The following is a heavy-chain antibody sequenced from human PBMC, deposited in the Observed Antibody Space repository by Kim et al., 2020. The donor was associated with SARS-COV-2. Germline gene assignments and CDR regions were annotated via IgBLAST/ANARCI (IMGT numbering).Heavy chain of an antibody. Sequence: ASVKVSCKASGYTFTSYYMHWVRQAPGQGLEWMGIINPSGGSTSYAQKFQGRVTMTRDTSTSTVYMELSSLRSEDTAVYYCARASVESGSGWIPFDYWGQGTLVTVSS. V-gene: IGHV1-46*01. CDR3: ARASVESGSGWIPFDY. D-gene: IGHD6-19*01. CDR1: GYTFTSYY. CDR2: INPSGGST. J-gene: IGHJ4*02.